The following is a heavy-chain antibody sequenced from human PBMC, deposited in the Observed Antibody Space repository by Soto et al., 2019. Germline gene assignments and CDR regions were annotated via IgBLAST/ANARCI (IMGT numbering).Heavy chain of an antibody. CDR3: ARGYCSGGSCYPYDAFDI. V-gene: IGHV3-33*01. CDR2: IWYDGSNK. J-gene: IGHJ3*02. D-gene: IGHD2-15*01. CDR1: GFTFSSYG. Sequence: QVQLVESGGGVVQPGRSLRLSCAASGFTFSSYGMHWVRQAPGTGLEWLEVIWYDGSNKYYADSVKGRFTISRDNSKNTLDLQMNSLGAEDTAVYYCARGYCSGGSCYPYDAFDIWGQVTMVTVSS.